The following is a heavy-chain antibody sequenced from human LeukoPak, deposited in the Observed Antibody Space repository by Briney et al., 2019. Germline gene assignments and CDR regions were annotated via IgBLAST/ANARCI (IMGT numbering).Heavy chain of an antibody. J-gene: IGHJ3*02. CDR2: LSGSGGAT. CDR1: GLTFSNYA. CDR3: AKDRTPYSRSGGYYLGAFDI. D-gene: IGHD3-10*01. Sequence: GGSLRLSCAASGLTFSNYAMTWVRLAPGKGLEWVSSLSGSGGATWYAGSVKGRFTISRDSSKNTLYLRMNSLRAEDTAVYYCAKDRTPYSRSGGYYLGAFDIWGHGTLVTVSS. V-gene: IGHV3-23*01.